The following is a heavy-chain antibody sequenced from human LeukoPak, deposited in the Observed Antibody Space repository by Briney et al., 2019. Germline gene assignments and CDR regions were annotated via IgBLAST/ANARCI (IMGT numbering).Heavy chain of an antibody. V-gene: IGHV3-23*01. D-gene: IGHD3-10*01. J-gene: IGHJ4*02. CDR1: GFTFSSYT. Sequence: GGSLRLSCAASGFTFSSYTMSWVRQAPGKGLEWVSTITTSDGNTYYADSVKGRFTVSRDNSKNTLYLQMNSLRAEDTAVYYCANSYYYGSGSYRDYWGQGTLVTVSS. CDR2: ITTSDGNT. CDR3: ANSYYYGSGSYRDY.